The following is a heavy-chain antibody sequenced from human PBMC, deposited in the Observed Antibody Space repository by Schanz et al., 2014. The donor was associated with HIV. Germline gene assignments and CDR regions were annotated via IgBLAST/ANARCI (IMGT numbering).Heavy chain of an antibody. Sequence: QVQLVESGGGVVQPGRSLRLSCAASGFTFSSYGMYWVRQAPGKGLEWVAVISHDGSKKYYADSVRGRITISRDNSRNALYLHMNSLRADDTAIYYCVKAYSSGFSGAGSWGQGALVTVSS. D-gene: IGHD5-18*01. CDR1: GFTFSSYG. CDR2: ISHDGSKK. CDR3: VKAYSSGFSGAGS. V-gene: IGHV3-33*05. J-gene: IGHJ5*02.